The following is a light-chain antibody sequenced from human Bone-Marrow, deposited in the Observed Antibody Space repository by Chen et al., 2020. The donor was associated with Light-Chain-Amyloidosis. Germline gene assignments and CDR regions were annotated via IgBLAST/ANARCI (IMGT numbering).Light chain of an antibody. J-gene: IGKJ5*01. V-gene: IGKV3-20*01. CDR1: QSISDRY. Sequence: ELVLTQSPGTLSLSPGESASLSGRASQSISDRYLAWYQQKPGQAPRLLIFGSSTRATGSPDRFTGSGSGTDFTLSISSREPEDFAVYFCQQYSMSPPITFGQGTRLEIK. CDR3: QQYSMSPPIT. CDR2: GSS.